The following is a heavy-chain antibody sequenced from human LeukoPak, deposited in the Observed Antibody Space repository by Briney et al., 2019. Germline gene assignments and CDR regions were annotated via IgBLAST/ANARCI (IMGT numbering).Heavy chain of an antibody. CDR2: IYASGST. V-gene: IGHV4-4*07. CDR3: ARGEYQLLSAYYYYYYMDV. J-gene: IGHJ6*03. D-gene: IGHD2-2*01. Sequence: SETLSLTCTVSGGSISSYYWSWIRQPAGKGLEWIGRIYASGSTNYNPSLKSRVTMSVDTSKNQFSLKLSSVTAADTAVYYCARGEYQLLSAYYYYYYMDVWGKGTTVTVSS. CDR1: GGSISSYY.